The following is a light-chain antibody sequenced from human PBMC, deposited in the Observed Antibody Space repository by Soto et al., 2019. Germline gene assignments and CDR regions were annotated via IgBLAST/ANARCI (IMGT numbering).Light chain of an antibody. CDR3: QQYHSYSS. CDR2: KAS. CDR1: QSIGPW. Sequence: DIQMTQSPSTLSASVGDTVTITCRASQSIGPWLAWYQQKPGRAPKLLIYKASSLESGVPLRFNGSGSGTDFTLTISSLQSVDFATYYCQQYHSYSSFGQGTKVEIK. J-gene: IGKJ1*01. V-gene: IGKV1-5*03.